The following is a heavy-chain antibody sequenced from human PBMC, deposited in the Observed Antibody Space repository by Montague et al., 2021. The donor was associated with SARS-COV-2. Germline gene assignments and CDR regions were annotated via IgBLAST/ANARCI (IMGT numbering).Heavy chain of an antibody. D-gene: IGHD3-9*01. J-gene: IGHJ6*03. V-gene: IGHV4-59*01. CDR2: IYYSGST. Sequence: SENLSLTCTVSGGSISSYYWSWIRQPPGKGLEWIGYIYYSGSTNYNPSLKSRVTISVDTSKNQFSLELSSVTAADTAVYYCARDSRTDFDWLFPDSGSYYYYMDVWGKGTTVTVSS. CDR3: ARDSRTDFDWLFPDSGSYYYYMDV. CDR1: GGSISSYY.